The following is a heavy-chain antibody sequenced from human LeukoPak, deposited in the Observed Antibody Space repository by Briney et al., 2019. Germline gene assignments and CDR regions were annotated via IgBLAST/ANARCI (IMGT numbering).Heavy chain of an antibody. CDR3: ATEVVPAATYYYYGMDV. V-gene: IGHV1-46*01. D-gene: IGHD2-2*01. J-gene: IGHJ6*02. CDR2: INPSGGST. CDR1: GYTFSNYY. Sequence: ASVKVSCKASGYTFSNYYIHWVRQAPGQGLEWMGIINPSGGSTSYAQKFQGRVTMTRDTSTSTVYMELSSLRSEDTAVYYCATEVVPAATYYYYGMDVWGQGTTVTVSS.